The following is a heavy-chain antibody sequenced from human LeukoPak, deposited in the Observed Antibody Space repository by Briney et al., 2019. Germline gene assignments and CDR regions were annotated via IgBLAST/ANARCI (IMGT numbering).Heavy chain of an antibody. J-gene: IGHJ4*02. D-gene: IGHD5-12*01. Sequence: KTSETLSLTCAVYGGSFSGYYWSWIRQPPGKGLEWIGEINHSGSTNYNPSLKSRVTISVDTSKNQFSLKLSSVTAADTAVYYCARHKIVATTIDYWGQGTLVTVSS. V-gene: IGHV4-34*01. CDR1: GGSFSGYY. CDR3: ARHKIVATTIDY. CDR2: INHSGST.